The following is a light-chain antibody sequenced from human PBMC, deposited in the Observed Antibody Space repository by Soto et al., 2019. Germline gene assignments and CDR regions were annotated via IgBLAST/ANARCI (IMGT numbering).Light chain of an antibody. CDR3: SSYTSGSTRVV. Sequence: QSALTQPASVSGSPGQSITISCTGTSSDVGGYNYVSWYQQHPGKAPKVMIYDVSKRPSGISNRFSGSKSGNTASLTISGLQVEDEADYYCSSYTSGSTRVVFGGGTKVTVL. CDR1: SSDVGGYNY. CDR2: DVS. V-gene: IGLV2-14*03. J-gene: IGLJ2*01.